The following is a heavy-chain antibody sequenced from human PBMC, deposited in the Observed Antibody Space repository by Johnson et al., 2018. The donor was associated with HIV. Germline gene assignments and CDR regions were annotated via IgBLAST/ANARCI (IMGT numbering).Heavy chain of an antibody. V-gene: IGHV3-66*01. CDR2: IYSGGST. CDR3: AGDGESQELPLGDAFDF. D-gene: IGHD6-13*01. CDR1: GFTVSSNY. Sequence: VQLVESGGGLVQSGGSLRLSCGASGFTVSSNYMNWVRQAPGKGLEWVSVIYSGGSTYYADSVKGRFTISRDNSKNTLYLQMNSLRVEDTAVYYCAGDGESQELPLGDAFDFWGQGTLVTVSS. J-gene: IGHJ3*01.